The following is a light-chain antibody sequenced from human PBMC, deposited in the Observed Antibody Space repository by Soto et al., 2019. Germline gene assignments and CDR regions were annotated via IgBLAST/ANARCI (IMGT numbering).Light chain of an antibody. J-gene: IGKJ1*01. CDR3: QQFNTSPWT. V-gene: IGKV1-17*01. Sequence: QMTQSPSSLSASVGEKIIITCRASRDVGSDVSWYQQKPGQAPKLLIYAASNLYTGVPSRFSGSRSGTEFTLTISSLQPDDFATYYCQQFNTSPWTFGQGTKVDIK. CDR2: AAS. CDR1: RDVGSD.